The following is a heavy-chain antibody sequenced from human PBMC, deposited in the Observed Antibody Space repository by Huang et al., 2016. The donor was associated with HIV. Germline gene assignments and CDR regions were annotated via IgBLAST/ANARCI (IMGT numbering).Heavy chain of an antibody. CDR1: GFTFNNHA. D-gene: IGHD6-19*01. CDR3: ARASHHYSSADYDY. J-gene: IGHJ4*02. Sequence: EVQLLESGGGLVQPGGSLRLSCAASGFTFNNHAMSWVRQAPGKGLGWVSDIRDSGSSTFVADSVKGLFTISRDKSKSTLFLRMNSLRVEDTAVYYCARASHHYSSADYDYWGQGTLVTVSS. V-gene: IGHV3-23*01. CDR2: IRDSGSST.